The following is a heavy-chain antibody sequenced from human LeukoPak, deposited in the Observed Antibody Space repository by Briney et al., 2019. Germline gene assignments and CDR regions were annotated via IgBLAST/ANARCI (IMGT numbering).Heavy chain of an antibody. CDR1: GSIFSSYN. J-gene: IGHJ1*01. CDR3: ARVSPHIAVAGAEYFHH. CDR2: MNPNSGNT. Sequence: ASVKVSCKASGSIFSSYNINWVRQATGQGLEWMGWMNPNSGNTGYAQKFQGRVTMTRNTSISTAYMELSSLRSEDTAVYCCARVSPHIAVAGAEYFHHWGQGTLVTVSS. V-gene: IGHV1-8*01. D-gene: IGHD6-13*01.